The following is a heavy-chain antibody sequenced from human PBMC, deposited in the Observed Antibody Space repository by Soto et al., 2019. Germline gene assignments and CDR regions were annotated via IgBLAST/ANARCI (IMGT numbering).Heavy chain of an antibody. J-gene: IGHJ5*02. CDR2: IYYSGST. D-gene: IGHD2-2*01. CDR1: GGSISSSSYY. CDR3: ARQESIVVVPAAISDWFDP. Sequence: SETLSLTCTVSGGSISSSSYYWGWIRQPPGKGLEWIGSIYYSGSTYYNPSLKSRVTISVDTSKNQFSLKLSSVTAADTAVYYCARQESIVVVPAAISDWFDPWGQGTLVTVSS. V-gene: IGHV4-39*01.